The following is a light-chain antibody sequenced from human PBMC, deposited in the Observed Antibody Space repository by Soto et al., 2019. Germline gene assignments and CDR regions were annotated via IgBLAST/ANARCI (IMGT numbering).Light chain of an antibody. CDR1: QSVSSN. CDR3: QQYGSSPWT. CDR2: GAS. J-gene: IGKJ1*01. V-gene: IGKV3-15*01. Sequence: IVMTQSPATLSVSPGERSALSCRASQSVSSNLAWYQQKPSQAPRLLIYGASTRATGIPARFSGSGSGTEFTLTISSLQSEDFAVYYCQQYGSSPWTFGQGTKVDIK.